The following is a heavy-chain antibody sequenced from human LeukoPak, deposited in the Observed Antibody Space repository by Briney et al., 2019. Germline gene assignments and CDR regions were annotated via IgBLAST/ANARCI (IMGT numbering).Heavy chain of an antibody. J-gene: IGHJ4*02. CDR3: ARDAHYYDSSGYYIH. Sequence: GGSLRLTCAACGFTFSSYWMHWVRQAPGKGLVWLSRINSDGSSTSYADSVKGRFTISRDNAKNTLYLQMNSLRAEDTAVYYCARDAHYYDSSGYYIHWGQGTLVTVSS. CDR1: GFTFSSYW. V-gene: IGHV3-74*01. D-gene: IGHD3-22*01. CDR2: INSDGSST.